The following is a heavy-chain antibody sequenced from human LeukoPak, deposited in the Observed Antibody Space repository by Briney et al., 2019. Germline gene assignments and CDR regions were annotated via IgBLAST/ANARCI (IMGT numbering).Heavy chain of an antibody. V-gene: IGHV4-39*07. D-gene: IGHD6-13*01. CDR2: IYYSGSGST. Sequence: SETLSLTCTVSGGSISSSSYYWGWNRQPPGKDLEWIGSIYYSGSGSTSYNPALQSRVTISVDTSNNQFSLKLSSVTAADTAVYYCARGRRLAAGADWGQGTLVTVSS. CDR3: ARGRRLAAGAD. J-gene: IGHJ4*02. CDR1: GGSISSSSYY.